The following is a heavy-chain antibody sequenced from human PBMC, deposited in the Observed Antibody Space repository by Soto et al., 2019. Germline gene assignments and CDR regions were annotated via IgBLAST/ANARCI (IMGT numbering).Heavy chain of an antibody. Sequence: QVQLVQSGAEVKKPGASVKVSCKASGYIFTSYNINWVRQAAGHGLEWMGWVNPDSGHTVYAQKFQGRVTMTRDTSIGTAHMELRSLTPEDTAVYYCARSAPFSTAALEYLYYMDVWGKGASVTVSS. J-gene: IGHJ6*03. V-gene: IGHV1-8*02. CDR1: GYIFTSYN. CDR3: ARSAPFSTAALEYLYYMDV. D-gene: IGHD2-2*01. CDR2: VNPDSGHT.